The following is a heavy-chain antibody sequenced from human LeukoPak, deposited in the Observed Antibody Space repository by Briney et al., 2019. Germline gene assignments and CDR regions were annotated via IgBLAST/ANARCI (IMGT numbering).Heavy chain of an antibody. CDR1: GFTIITND. Sequence: GGSLSLSCAASGFTIITNDMTWVRQAPGKGLEWVSVLYSDGNTKYADSVQGRFTISRDNSKNTLYLEMNSLSPDDTAVYYCARGVEPLAANTLAYWGQGTLVTVSS. V-gene: IGHV3-53*01. D-gene: IGHD1-14*01. J-gene: IGHJ4*02. CDR2: LYSDGNT. CDR3: ARGVEPLAANTLAY.